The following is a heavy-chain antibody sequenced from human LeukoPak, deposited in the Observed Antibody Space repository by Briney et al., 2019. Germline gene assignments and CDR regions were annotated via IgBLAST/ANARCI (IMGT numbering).Heavy chain of an antibody. CDR2: IYDSGST. CDR3: ARETEPAVVVTWFNWFDP. D-gene: IGHD2-21*02. J-gene: IGHJ5*02. Sequence: SETLSLTCTVSGGSIRSSYYYWGWVRQPPGKGLEWIGSIYDSGSTYYNPSLKSRVTISVDTSKNQFSLKLNSVTAADTAVYYCARETEPAVVVTWFNWFDPWGQGTLVTVSS. V-gene: IGHV4-39*02. CDR1: GGSIRSSYYY.